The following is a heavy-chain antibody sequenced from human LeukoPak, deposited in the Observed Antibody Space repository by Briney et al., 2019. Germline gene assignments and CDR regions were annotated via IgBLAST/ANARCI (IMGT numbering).Heavy chain of an antibody. J-gene: IGHJ5*02. Sequence: SETLSLTCTVSGGSISSDTYSWSWVRQPAGKGLEWIGRIYTSGSTNYNPSLKSRVTISVDTSKNQFSLELNSVTAADTAFYYCARAGGLGTYYPNWFDPWGQGALVTVSS. CDR2: IYTSGST. CDR1: GGSISSDTYS. CDR3: ARAGGLGTYYPNWFDP. V-gene: IGHV4-61*02. D-gene: IGHD3-10*01.